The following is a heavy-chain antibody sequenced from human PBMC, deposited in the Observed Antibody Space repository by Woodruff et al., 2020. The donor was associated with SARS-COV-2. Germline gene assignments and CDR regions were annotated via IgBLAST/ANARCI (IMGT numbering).Heavy chain of an antibody. V-gene: IGHV4-39*01. CDR3: ASPDY. Sequence: LKSRVTISVDTSKNQFSLKLSSVTAADTAVYYCASPDYWGQGTLVTVSS. J-gene: IGHJ4*02.